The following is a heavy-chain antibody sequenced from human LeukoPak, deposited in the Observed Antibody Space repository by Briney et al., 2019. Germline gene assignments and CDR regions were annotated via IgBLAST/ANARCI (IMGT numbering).Heavy chain of an antibody. J-gene: IGHJ5*02. D-gene: IGHD2-2*01. V-gene: IGHV1-8*01. CDR2: MNPNSGNT. Sequence: ASVKVSCKTSGYTFTNYDINWVRQATGQGLEWMGWMNPNSGNTGYAQKFQGRVTMTRNTSISTAYMELSSLRSEDTAVYYCARPHCSSTDCHPPEWFDPWGQGTLFTVSS. CDR1: GYTFTNYD. CDR3: ARPHCSSTDCHPPEWFDP.